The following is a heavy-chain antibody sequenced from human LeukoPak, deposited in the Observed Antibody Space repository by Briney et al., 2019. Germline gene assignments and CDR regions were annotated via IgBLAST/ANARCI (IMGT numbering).Heavy chain of an antibody. CDR2: IKEDGSVI. V-gene: IGHV3-7*01. Sequence: GGSLRLSCLGSGFGFSNYWMTWLRQAPGEGLEWVANIKEDGSVIYYADSVKGRFTISRDNAKNSVYLQMNSLRVEDTALYYCAAGRWFGEFAGSAFEDWGQGTLVTVSS. D-gene: IGHD3-10*01. CDR1: GFGFSNYW. J-gene: IGHJ4*02. CDR3: AAGRWFGEFAGSAFED.